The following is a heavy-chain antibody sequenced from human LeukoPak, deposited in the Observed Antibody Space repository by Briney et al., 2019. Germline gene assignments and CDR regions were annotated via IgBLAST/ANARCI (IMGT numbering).Heavy chain of an antibody. Sequence: GGSLRLSCAASGFTFSSHYIHWVRQAPGKGLVWVSRTISDGSTTTYADSVRRRFSMSRDNAKNTLYLQMNSLRVEDTAVYFCARGRTGYQYAMDVWGKGTTVTVSS. CDR1: GFTFSSHY. CDR2: TISDGSTT. V-gene: IGHV3-74*01. J-gene: IGHJ6*03. D-gene: IGHD3-9*01. CDR3: ARGRTGYQYAMDV.